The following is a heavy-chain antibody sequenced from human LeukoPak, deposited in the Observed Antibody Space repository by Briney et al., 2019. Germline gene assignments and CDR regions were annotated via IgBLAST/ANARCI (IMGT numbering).Heavy chain of an antibody. CDR3: VKGKDLYGALDI. CDR1: GFTVSTSV. V-gene: IGHV3-30*18. D-gene: IGHD3-16*01. J-gene: IGHJ3*02. Sequence: PGGSLRLSCAASGFTVSTSVMHWGRQAPGKGLDWAAIISIDGTTKYYEESVKGRFTISRDNSKNSLFLQMDSLRVADTAVYYCVKGKDLYGALDIWGQGTMVTVSS. CDR2: ISIDGTTK.